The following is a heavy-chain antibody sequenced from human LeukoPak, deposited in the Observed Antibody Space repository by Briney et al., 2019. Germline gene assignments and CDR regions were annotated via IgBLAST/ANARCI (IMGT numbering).Heavy chain of an antibody. CDR1: GGSISSSSYY. J-gene: IGHJ5*02. V-gene: IGHV4-39*07. CDR2: IYYSGST. Sequence: SETLSLTCTVSGGSISSSSYYWGWIRQPPGKGLEWIGSIYYSGSTYYNPSLKSRVTISVDTSKNQFSLKLSSVTAADTAVYYCARDQKFYDSSGYPSGAWGQGTLVTVSS. D-gene: IGHD3-22*01. CDR3: ARDQKFYDSSGYPSGA.